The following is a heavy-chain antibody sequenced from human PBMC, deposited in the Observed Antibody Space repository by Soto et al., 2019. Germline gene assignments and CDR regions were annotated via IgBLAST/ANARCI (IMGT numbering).Heavy chain of an antibody. D-gene: IGHD4-17*01. CDR3: ARVAVTTYYFDY. Sequence: EVQLVESGGDLVQPGGSLRLSCAASAFTFTTYWMHWVRQSPGKGLVWVSRINPDGSRTSYADSVKGRFTISRDNAKNTLYLQMNSLGAEDTAVYYCARVAVTTYYFDYWGHGTLVTVSS. V-gene: IGHV3-74*01. CDR2: INPDGSRT. J-gene: IGHJ4*01. CDR1: AFTFTTYW.